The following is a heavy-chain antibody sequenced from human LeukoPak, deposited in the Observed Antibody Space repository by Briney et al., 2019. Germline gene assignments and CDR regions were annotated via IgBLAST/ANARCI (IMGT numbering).Heavy chain of an antibody. Sequence: PGGSLRLSCAGSGFIFNNYAMHWVRQPPGKGLGWVSGISWNSGTIDYADSVRGRFTISRDNAKNSLYLQMDSLGVEDTAFYYCAKDNRRHYTSGPNPDSLHWGQGALVTVSS. CDR2: ISWNSGTI. CDR3: AKDNRRHYTSGPNPDSLH. D-gene: IGHD6-19*01. J-gene: IGHJ4*02. V-gene: IGHV3-9*01. CDR1: GFIFNNYA.